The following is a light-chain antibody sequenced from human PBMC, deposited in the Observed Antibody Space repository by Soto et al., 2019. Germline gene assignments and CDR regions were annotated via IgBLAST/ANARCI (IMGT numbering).Light chain of an antibody. J-gene: IGKJ1*01. Sequence: DIQMTQSPSTLSASVGDRVTITCRASQSISSWLAWYQQKPGKAPNLLIYDASTLESGVPPRFSGSGSGTEFTLTISSLQPDDFATYYCQQYDSYSRAFGQGTKV. CDR3: QQYDSYSRA. V-gene: IGKV1-5*01. CDR1: QSISSW. CDR2: DAS.